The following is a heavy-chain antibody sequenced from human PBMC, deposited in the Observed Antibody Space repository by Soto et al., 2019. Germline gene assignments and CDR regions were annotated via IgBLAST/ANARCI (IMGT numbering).Heavy chain of an antibody. J-gene: IGHJ4*02. V-gene: IGHV3-30*18. CDR1: GFTFSSYA. CDR2: ISYDGSNK. CDR3: AKSRRAAAGTGYYFDY. D-gene: IGHD6-13*01. Sequence: PGGSLRLSCAAPGFTFSSYAMHWVRQPPGKWLEWVAVISYDGSNKYYADSVKGRFTISRDNSKNTLYLQMNSLRAEDTAVYYCAKSRRAAAGTGYYFDYWGQGTLVTVSS.